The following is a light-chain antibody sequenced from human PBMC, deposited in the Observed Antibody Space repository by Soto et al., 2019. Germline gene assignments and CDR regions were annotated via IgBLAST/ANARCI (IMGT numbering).Light chain of an antibody. CDR1: QTIISW. Sequence: DIQMTQSPSTLSGSVGGRGTITCRASQTIISWLAWYQQKPGQAPELLIYKASTLKSGVPSRFSGSGSGTEFTLTISSLQPDDFATYYCKHYNRYSEAFGQGTKVDIK. CDR3: KHYNRYSEA. V-gene: IGKV1-5*03. CDR2: KAS. J-gene: IGKJ1*01.